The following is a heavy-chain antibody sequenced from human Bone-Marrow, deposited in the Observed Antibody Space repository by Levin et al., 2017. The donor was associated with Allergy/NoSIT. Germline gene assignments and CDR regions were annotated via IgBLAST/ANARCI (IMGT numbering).Heavy chain of an antibody. J-gene: IGHJ6*02. V-gene: IGHV3-48*02. CDR1: GFTFSNSS. CDR3: ARDCPHLSYSSTWYYYYGMDV. Sequence: GGSLRLSCAASGFTFSNSSMNWVRQAPGKGLEWVSYISDSSSSIFYADSVKGRFTISRDNAKNSLFRQMNSLRDEDTAVYYCARDCPHLSYSSTWYYYYGMDVWGQGTTVTVSS. D-gene: IGHD6-13*01. CDR2: ISDSSSSI.